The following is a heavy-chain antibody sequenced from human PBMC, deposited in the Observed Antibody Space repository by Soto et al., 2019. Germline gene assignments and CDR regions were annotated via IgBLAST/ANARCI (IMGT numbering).Heavy chain of an antibody. D-gene: IGHD5-12*01. CDR1: GFTFSSYG. Sequence: QVQLVESGGGVVQPGRSLRLSCAASGFTFSSYGMHWVRQAPGKGLEWVAVISYDGSNKYSADSVKGRFTISRDNSKNTLYLQMNSLRAEDTAVYYCALVATTNSPFDYWGQGTLVTVSS. J-gene: IGHJ4*02. V-gene: IGHV3-30*03. CDR2: ISYDGSNK. CDR3: ALVATTNSPFDY.